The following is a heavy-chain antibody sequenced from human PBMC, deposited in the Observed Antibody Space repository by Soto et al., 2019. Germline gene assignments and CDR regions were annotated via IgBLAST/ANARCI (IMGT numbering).Heavy chain of an antibody. CDR3: ARGQEGIVATH. J-gene: IGHJ4*02. D-gene: IGHD5-12*01. CDR2: IKDGGVT. V-gene: IGHV4-34*01. Sequence: QVQLQQWGAGLLKPSETLSLTCAVNGGSLTGYYWSWIRHPPGKGLEWIGEIKDGGVTNYSPSLNSRVTMSADTSKNQFSLNLNSVTAADTAVYYCARGQEGIVATHWDQGTLVTVSS. CDR1: GGSLTGYY.